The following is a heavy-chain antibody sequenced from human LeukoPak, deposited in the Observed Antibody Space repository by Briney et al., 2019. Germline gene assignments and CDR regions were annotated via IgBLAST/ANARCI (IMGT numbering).Heavy chain of an antibody. Sequence: PSETLSLTCSVSGGSISSYYWSWIRQPPGKGLEWIGYIYYSGSANYNPSLKSRVSISVDTSKNQFSLKLSSVTAADTAVYYCARDLVEYSSSQPHPYYFDYWGQGTLVTVSS. CDR3: ARDLVEYSSSQPHPYYFDY. D-gene: IGHD6-6*01. V-gene: IGHV4-59*12. J-gene: IGHJ4*02. CDR1: GGSISSYY. CDR2: IYYSGSA.